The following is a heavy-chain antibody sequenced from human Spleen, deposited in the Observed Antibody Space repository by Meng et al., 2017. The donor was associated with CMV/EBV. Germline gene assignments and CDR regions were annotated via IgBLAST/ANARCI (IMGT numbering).Heavy chain of an antibody. CDR1: GFSFSDYY. J-gene: IGHJ4*02. Sequence: GSLKISCGASGFSFSDYYMSWIRQAPGKGLEWLASISDSGRTIYYADSVKGRITISRDNAKNSLFLQVNSLRAEDTAVYYCARAKEEWLRFLFDYWGQGTLVTVSS. V-gene: IGHV3-11*04. D-gene: IGHD5-12*01. CDR2: ISDSGRTI. CDR3: ARAKEEWLRFLFDY.